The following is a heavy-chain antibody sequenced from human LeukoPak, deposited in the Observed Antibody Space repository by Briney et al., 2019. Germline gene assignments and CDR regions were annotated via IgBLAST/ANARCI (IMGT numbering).Heavy chain of an antibody. CDR3: ARINWLDP. J-gene: IGHJ5*02. Sequence: RGGSLTLPCAPSGLTLSSYEVNWASPDPGKRVEWLSYISTSGTTTYHADTVKSPFPTSRAKASKSLFVQMNSLRPDHTAAYHGARINWLDPWGQGTLVTVSS. V-gene: IGHV3-48*03. D-gene: IGHD2-15*01. CDR1: GLTLSSYE. CDR2: ISTSGTTT.